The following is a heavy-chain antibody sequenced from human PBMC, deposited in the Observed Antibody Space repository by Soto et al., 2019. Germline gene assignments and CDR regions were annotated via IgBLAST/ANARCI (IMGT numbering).Heavy chain of an antibody. CDR1: GGSISSSSYY. V-gene: IGHV4-39*01. J-gene: IGHJ5*02. Sequence: QLQLQESGPGLVKPSETLSLTCTVSGGSISSSSYYWGWIRQHPGKGLEWIGSIYYSGSTYYNPSLKSRCTISVETSKKQFSLKLSSETAADTAVYYCARQPPNYYDFWSGYFSGTERFDPWGQGTLVTVSS. CDR3: ARQPPNYYDFWSGYFSGTERFDP. D-gene: IGHD3-3*01. CDR2: IYYSGST.